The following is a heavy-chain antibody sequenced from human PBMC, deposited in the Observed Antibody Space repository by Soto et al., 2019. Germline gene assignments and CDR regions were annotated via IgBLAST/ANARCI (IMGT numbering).Heavy chain of an antibody. Sequence: GGSLRLSCAASGFTFSDYYMSWIRQAPGKGLEWVSYISSSGSTIYYADSVKGRFTISRDNAKNSLYLQMNSLRAEDTAVYYCASDSGVQVDAFDIWDQGTMVTVSS. V-gene: IGHV3-11*01. D-gene: IGHD2-15*01. CDR2: ISSSGSTI. CDR1: GFTFSDYY. J-gene: IGHJ3*02. CDR3: ASDSGVQVDAFDI.